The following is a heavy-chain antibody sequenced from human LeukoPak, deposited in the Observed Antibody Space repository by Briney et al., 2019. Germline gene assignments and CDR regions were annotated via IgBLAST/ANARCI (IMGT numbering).Heavy chain of an antibody. Sequence: SETLSLTCTVSGGSISSSSYYWGWIRQPPGKGLEWIGSIYYSGSTYYNPSLKSRVTISVDTSKNQFSLKLSSVTAADTAVYYCGRDGWGIAVALFDSWGQGTLVTVSS. V-gene: IGHV4-39*07. CDR2: IYYSGST. J-gene: IGHJ4*02. D-gene: IGHD6-19*01. CDR3: GRDGWGIAVALFDS. CDR1: GGSISSSSYY.